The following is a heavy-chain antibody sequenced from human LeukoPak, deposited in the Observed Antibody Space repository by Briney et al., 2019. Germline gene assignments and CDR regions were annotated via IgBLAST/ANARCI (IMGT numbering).Heavy chain of an antibody. J-gene: IGHJ6*03. Sequence: GGSLRLSCAASGFTFDDYGMSWVRQAPGKGLEWVSGINWNGGSTGYADSVKGRFTISRDNAKNSMYLQMSSLRAEDTALYYCARVYGSGSYYYYMDVWGKGTTVTVSS. CDR2: INWNGGST. CDR3: ARVYGSGSYYYYMDV. V-gene: IGHV3-20*04. CDR1: GFTFDDYG. D-gene: IGHD3-10*01.